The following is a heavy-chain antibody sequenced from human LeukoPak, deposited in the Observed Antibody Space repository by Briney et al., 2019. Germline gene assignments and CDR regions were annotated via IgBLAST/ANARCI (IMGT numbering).Heavy chain of an antibody. CDR1: GFTFGDYG. V-gene: IGHV3-20*04. J-gene: IGHJ4*02. CDR2: INWNIGST. D-gene: IGHD3-22*01. CDR3: ARATYYYDSSGYYPH. Sequence: GSLRLSCAASGFTFGDYGMSWVRQAPGKGLECVSGINWNIGSTGYADSVKGRFTISRDNAKNSLYLQMNSLRAEDTALYYCARATYYYDSSGYYPHWGQGTLVTVSS.